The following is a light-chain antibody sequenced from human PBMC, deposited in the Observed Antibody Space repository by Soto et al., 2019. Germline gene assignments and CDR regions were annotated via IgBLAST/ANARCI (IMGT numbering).Light chain of an antibody. V-gene: IGKV3D-20*02. CDR3: QQRSNWPIT. CDR2: GAS. Sequence: EIVLTQSPGTLSLSPGERATVSCRASQSVSSSYLAWYQQKPGQAPRLLIYGASSRATGIPDRFSGSGSGTDFTLTISRLEPEDFAVYYCQQRSNWPITFGQGTRLEIK. CDR1: QSVSSSY. J-gene: IGKJ5*01.